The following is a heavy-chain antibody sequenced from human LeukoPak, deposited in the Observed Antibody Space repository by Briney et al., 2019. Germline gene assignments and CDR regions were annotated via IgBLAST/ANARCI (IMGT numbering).Heavy chain of an antibody. D-gene: IGHD4-17*01. CDR1: GFTFSSYA. J-gene: IGHJ6*02. Sequence: GGSLRLSCAASGFTFSSYAMSWVRQAPGKGLEWVSAISDSGGSTYYADSVKGRFTISRDNSKNTLYLQMNSLRAEDTAVYYCAKDISAVTTAHYYYYGMDVWGQGTTVTVSS. CDR3: AKDISAVTTAHYYYYGMDV. CDR2: ISDSGGST. V-gene: IGHV3-23*01.